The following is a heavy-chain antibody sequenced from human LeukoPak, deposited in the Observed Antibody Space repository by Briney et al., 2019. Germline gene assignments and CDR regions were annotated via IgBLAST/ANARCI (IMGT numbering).Heavy chain of an antibody. CDR3: AREVYYDFWSGYYFFDY. V-gene: IGHV1-18*01. Sequence: ASVKVSCKASGYTFTSYGISWVRQAPGQGLEWMGWISAYNGNTNYAQKLQGRVTMTTDTSTSTAYMELRSLRSDDTAVYYCAREVYYDFWSGYYFFDYWGQGTLVTVSS. J-gene: IGHJ4*02. D-gene: IGHD3-3*01. CDR1: GYTFTSYG. CDR2: ISAYNGNT.